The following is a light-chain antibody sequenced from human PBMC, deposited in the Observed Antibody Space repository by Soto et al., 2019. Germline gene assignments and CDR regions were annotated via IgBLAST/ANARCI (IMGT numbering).Light chain of an antibody. CDR2: RNN. V-gene: IGLV1-47*01. Sequence: QSVLTQPPSASGTPGQRVTISCSGSSSNIGSNYVYWYQQLPGTAPKLLIYRNNQRPSGVPDRFSGSKSGTSASLAISGLRSEDEADYYCAAWDDSLSAGVVFGGGTQLTVL. J-gene: IGLJ2*01. CDR3: AAWDDSLSAGVV. CDR1: SSNIGSNY.